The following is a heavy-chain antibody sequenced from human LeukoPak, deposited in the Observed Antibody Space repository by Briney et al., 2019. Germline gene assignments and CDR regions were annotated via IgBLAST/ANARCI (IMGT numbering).Heavy chain of an antibody. CDR3: ARGPSDDYYYYYYMDV. Sequence: SETLSLTCTVSGGSISSYYWSWIRQPPGKGLEWIGYIYYSGSTNYNPSLKSRVTISVDTSKKQFSLKLSSVTAADTAVYYCARGPSDDYYYYYYMDVWGKGTTVTVSS. V-gene: IGHV4-59*01. D-gene: IGHD1-26*01. J-gene: IGHJ6*03. CDR2: IYYSGST. CDR1: GGSISSYY.